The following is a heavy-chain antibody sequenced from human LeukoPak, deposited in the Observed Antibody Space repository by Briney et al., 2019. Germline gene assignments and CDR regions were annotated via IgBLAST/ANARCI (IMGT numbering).Heavy chain of an antibody. CDR2: ISGSGEST. D-gene: IGHD3-10*01. CDR3: ARDLVRGVSEY. CDR1: GFTFNNYA. V-gene: IGHV3-23*01. J-gene: IGHJ4*02. Sequence: GGSLRLSCAASGFTFNNYAMSWVRQAPGTGLEWVSGISGSGESTYYADSVKGRFTISRDNSRNTLYLQMNSLRADDTAVYYCARDLVRGVSEYWGRGTLVTVSS.